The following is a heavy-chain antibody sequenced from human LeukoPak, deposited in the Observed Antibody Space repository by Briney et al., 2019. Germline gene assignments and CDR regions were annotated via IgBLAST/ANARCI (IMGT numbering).Heavy chain of an antibody. D-gene: IGHD3-10*01. V-gene: IGHV3-11*01. CDR2: ISSSGRTI. CDR3: AGLGTEWSGSEYNWFDP. CDR1: GFTFSDYY. Sequence: GGSLRLSCAASGFTFSDYYMSWIRQAPGKGLEWVSYISSSGRTIYYADSVKGRFTISRDNAKNSLYLQMNSLRAEDTAVYYCAGLGTEWSGSEYNWFDPWGQGTLVTVSS. J-gene: IGHJ5*02.